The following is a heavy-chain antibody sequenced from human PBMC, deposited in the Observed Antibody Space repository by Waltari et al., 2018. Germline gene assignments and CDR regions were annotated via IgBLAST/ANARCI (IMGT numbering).Heavy chain of an antibody. D-gene: IGHD2-15*01. CDR2: ISDNSNYI. CDR3: ARCGGGTCYQSGAFDI. J-gene: IGHJ3*02. V-gene: IGHV3-21*01. CDR1: GFTFSHST. Sequence: EVQLVESGGGLVKPGGPLRLSCSASGFTFSHSTMVWLRQAPGKGLGWVSSISDNSNYIYYADSVKGRFTISRDNTRNSLYLQMNSLRAEDTALYFCARCGGGTCYQSGAFDIWGQGTTVTVSS.